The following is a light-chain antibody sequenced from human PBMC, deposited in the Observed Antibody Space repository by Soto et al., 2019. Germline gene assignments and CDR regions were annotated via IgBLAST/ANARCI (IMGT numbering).Light chain of an antibody. CDR1: QSVTSSY. V-gene: IGKV3-20*01. J-gene: IGKJ2*01. CDR2: GAS. Sequence: DIVLTQSPGTLSLSPGERATLSCRASQSVTSSYLAWYQQKPGQAPRLLIYGASSRATGIPDRFSGSGSGTDFTLTISRLEPEDFAVSYCQRYGRSPYTFGQGTKLEIK. CDR3: QRYGRSPYT.